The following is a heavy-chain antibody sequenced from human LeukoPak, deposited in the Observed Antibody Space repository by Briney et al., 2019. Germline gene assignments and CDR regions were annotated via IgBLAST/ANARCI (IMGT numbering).Heavy chain of an antibody. CDR2: INHSGST. CDR3: ADRGDVDY. Sequence: PSETLSLTCAVYGGSFSGYYWSWVRQPPGKGLEWIGEINHSGSTNYNPSLKSRVTISVDTSKNHFSLKLSSVTAADTAVYYCADRGDVDYWGPGTLVTVTS. CDR1: GGSFSGYY. V-gene: IGHV4-34*01. D-gene: IGHD3-10*01. J-gene: IGHJ4*02.